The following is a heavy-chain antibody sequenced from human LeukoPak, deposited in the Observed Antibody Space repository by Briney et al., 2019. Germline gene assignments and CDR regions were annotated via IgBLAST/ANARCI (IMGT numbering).Heavy chain of an antibody. CDR3: ARLRRAVVIVHDAFDI. CDR2: LSSDGRNK. Sequence: SGRSLRLSCAASGFAFDSFTMTWVRQAPGKGPEWVAALSSDGRNKYYRDSVKGRFAISRDNSKNTLYLQMGSLSTDDTAVYYCARLRRAVVIVHDAFDIWGQGTMVTVS. J-gene: IGHJ3*02. D-gene: IGHD3-22*01. CDR1: GFAFDSFT. V-gene: IGHV3-30*09.